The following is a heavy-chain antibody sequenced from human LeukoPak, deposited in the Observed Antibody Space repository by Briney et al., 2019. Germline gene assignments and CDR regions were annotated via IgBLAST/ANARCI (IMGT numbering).Heavy chain of an antibody. CDR3: ARRAYYYDSSGYYSYYFDY. V-gene: IGHV4-4*07. CDR1: GGSISSYY. J-gene: IGHJ4*02. CDR2: IYTSGST. Sequence: SETLSLTCTVSGGSISSYYWSWIRQPAGKGLEWIGRIYTSGSTNYNPSLKSRVTMSVDTSKNQFSLKLSSGTAADTAVYYCARRAYYYDSSGYYSYYFDYWGQGTLVTVSS. D-gene: IGHD3-22*01.